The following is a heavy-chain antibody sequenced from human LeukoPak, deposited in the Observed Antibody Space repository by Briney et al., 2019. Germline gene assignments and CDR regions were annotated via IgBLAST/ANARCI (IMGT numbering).Heavy chain of an antibody. V-gene: IGHV4-59*12. Sequence: SETLSLTCTVSGGSISSYYWSWIRQPPGKGLEWIGYIYYSGSTNYNPSLKSRVTISVDKSKNQFSLKLSSVTAADTAVYYCARGEYCSGGSCYWFDPWGQGTLVTVSS. CDR3: ARGEYCSGGSCYWFDP. CDR1: GGSISSYY. D-gene: IGHD2-15*01. CDR2: IYYSGST. J-gene: IGHJ5*02.